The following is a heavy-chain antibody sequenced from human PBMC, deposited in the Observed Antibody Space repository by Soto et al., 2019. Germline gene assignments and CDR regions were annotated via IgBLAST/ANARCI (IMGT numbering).Heavy chain of an antibody. V-gene: IGHV4-39*01. J-gene: IGHJ4*02. Sequence: SETLSLTCTVSGGSISSSSYYWGWIRQPPGKGLEWIGSIYYSGSTYYNPSLKSRITMSVDTSQNRISLRLSSVTAADTAVYYCARQMGQWYWAHDSWGQGTLVTVSS. CDR1: GGSISSSSYY. CDR3: ARQMGQWYWAHDS. CDR2: IYYSGST. D-gene: IGHD6-19*01.